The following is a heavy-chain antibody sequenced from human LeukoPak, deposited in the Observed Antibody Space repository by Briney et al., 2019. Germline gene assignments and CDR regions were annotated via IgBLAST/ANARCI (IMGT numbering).Heavy chain of an antibody. CDR1: GGSISSSSYY. V-gene: IGHV4-39*07. D-gene: IGHD6-6*01. Sequence: SETLSLTCTVSGGSISSSSYYWGWIRQPPGKGLEWIGSIFYSGSTQNNPSLKSRVTMSVDTSKNQFSLKLSSVTAADTAFYYCARSASSSSRSAFDIWGQGTMVTVSS. CDR3: ARSASSSSRSAFDI. CDR2: IFYSGST. J-gene: IGHJ3*02.